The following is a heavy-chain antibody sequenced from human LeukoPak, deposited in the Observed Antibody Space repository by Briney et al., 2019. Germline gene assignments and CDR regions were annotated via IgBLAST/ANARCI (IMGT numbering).Heavy chain of an antibody. CDR1: GYTFTRYG. V-gene: IGHV1-18*01. D-gene: IGHD5-18*01. CDR2: ITAYNGNT. Sequence: ASVKVSCKASGYTFTRYGISWVRQAPGQGLEWMGWITAYNGNTNYAQKLQGRVTMTTDTSTSTAYMELRSLRSDDTAIYYCARDGGYSYGPIGWFDPWGQGTLVTVSS. CDR3: ARDGGYSYGPIGWFDP. J-gene: IGHJ5*02.